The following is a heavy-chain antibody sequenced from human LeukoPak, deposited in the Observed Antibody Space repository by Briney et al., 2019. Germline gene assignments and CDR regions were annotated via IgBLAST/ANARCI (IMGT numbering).Heavy chain of an antibody. V-gene: IGHV4-39*01. CDR1: GDSINSNNYY. CDR3: VRHCCSSPSKRTFDI. D-gene: IGHD2-15*01. J-gene: IGHJ3*02. Sequence: PSETLSLTCTVSGDSINSNNYYWGWIRQPPGKGLEWIGSIYDSGSTYYNPSLKSRVTIAVDTSKNQFSLQLSSVTAADTAVYYCVRHCCSSPSKRTFDIWGQGTLVAVSS. CDR2: IYDSGST.